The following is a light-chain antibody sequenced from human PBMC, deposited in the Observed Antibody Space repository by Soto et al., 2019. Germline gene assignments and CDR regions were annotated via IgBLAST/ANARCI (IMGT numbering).Light chain of an antibody. V-gene: IGLV2-8*01. J-gene: IGLJ1*01. CDR2: EVS. CDR1: GSDVGDYNY. CDR3: SSYTGTSYV. Sequence: QSALTQPPSAYGSPGQSVTISCTGTGSDVGDYNYVSWYQQHPGKAPKLIIYEVSKRPSGVPDRFSGSKSGNTASLTVSGLQADDEATYYCSSYTGTSYVFGTGTKVTVL.